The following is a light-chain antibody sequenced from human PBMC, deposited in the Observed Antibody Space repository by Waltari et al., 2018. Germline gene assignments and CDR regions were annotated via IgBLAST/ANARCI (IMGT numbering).Light chain of an antibody. Sequence: EIVLTQSPGSLSLSPGGRATLSCRASQSVSRTLAWYQQKPGQAPRLLIYGASTRATGIPERFSGGGSGKDFSLTISRLEPEDFAVYYCQHYVRLPATFGQGTKVEIK. CDR3: QHYVRLPAT. V-gene: IGKV3-20*01. J-gene: IGKJ1*01. CDR2: GAS. CDR1: QSVSRT.